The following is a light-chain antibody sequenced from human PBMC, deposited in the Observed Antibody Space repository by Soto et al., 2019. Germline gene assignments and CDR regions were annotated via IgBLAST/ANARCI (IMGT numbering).Light chain of an antibody. J-gene: IGKJ1*01. Sequence: DIQMTQSPSTLSASVGDRVTITCRASQSISSWLAWYQQKPGKAPKVLIHGASSLESGVPSRFSGRGSGTEFTLTISSLQPDDFATYCCQQYHSYPWTFGQGTKVDI. CDR1: QSISSW. CDR2: GAS. CDR3: QQYHSYPWT. V-gene: IGKV1-5*01.